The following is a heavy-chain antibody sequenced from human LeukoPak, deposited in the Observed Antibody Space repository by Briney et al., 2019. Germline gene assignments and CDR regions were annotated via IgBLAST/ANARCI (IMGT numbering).Heavy chain of an antibody. Sequence: ASVRVSCKVSGYTLTELSMHWVRQAPGKGLEWMGGFDPEDGETIYARKFQGRVTMTEDTSTDTAYMELSSLRSEDTAVYYCATLGCSSTSCFRRYYYYYMDVWGKGTTVTVSS. V-gene: IGHV1-24*01. CDR3: ATLGCSSTSCFRRYYYYYMDV. CDR1: GYTLTELS. J-gene: IGHJ6*03. D-gene: IGHD2-2*01. CDR2: FDPEDGET.